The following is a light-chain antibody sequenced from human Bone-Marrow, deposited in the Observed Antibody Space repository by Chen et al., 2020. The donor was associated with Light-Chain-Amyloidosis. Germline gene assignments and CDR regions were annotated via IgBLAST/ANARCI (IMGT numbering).Light chain of an antibody. V-gene: IGKV3-20*01. CDR1: QTISRIY. J-gene: IGKJ4*01. CDR2: GSS. Sequence: EIVLTQSPRPLSLSPGEGANLSCRASQTISRIYLTWYQQTVGQAPRPLLYGSSSRATGIPDRFTGSGSGTDFTLTINRLEPEDFAMYYCQQYGTSPLTFGGGTKVEIK. CDR3: QQYGTSPLT.